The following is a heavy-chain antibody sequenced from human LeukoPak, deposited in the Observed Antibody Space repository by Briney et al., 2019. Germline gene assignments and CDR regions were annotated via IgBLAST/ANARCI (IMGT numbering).Heavy chain of an antibody. CDR2: IYYSGST. D-gene: IGHD5-18*01. V-gene: IGHV4-59*01. CDR3: ARGYGLINWFDP. CDR1: GGSISSYY. J-gene: IGHJ5*02. Sequence: PSEILSLTCTVSGGSISSYYWSWIRQPPGKGLEWIGYIYYSGSTNYNPSLKSRVTISVDTSKNQFSLKLSSVTAADTAVYYCARGYGLINWFDPWGQGTLSPSPQ.